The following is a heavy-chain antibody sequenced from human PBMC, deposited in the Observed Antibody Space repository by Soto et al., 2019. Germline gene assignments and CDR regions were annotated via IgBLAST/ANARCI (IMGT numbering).Heavy chain of an antibody. Sequence: QVQLVQSGAEVKKPGSSVKVSCKASGGTFSSYAISWVRQAPGQGLEWMGGIIPIFGTAKDAQKFQGRVTTTADESTSTAYMELSSLRSEDTDVYYCARAVPPYFDWLLPFDYWGQGTLVTVSS. V-gene: IGHV1-69*01. CDR2: IIPIFGTA. CDR3: ARAVPPYFDWLLPFDY. CDR1: GGTFSSYA. D-gene: IGHD3-9*01. J-gene: IGHJ4*02.